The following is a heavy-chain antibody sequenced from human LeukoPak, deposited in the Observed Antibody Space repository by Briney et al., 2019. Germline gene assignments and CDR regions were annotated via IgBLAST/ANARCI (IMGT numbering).Heavy chain of an antibody. J-gene: IGHJ4*02. V-gene: IGHV1-69*02. CDR3: ATREGHGYSSGWYPN. CDR1: GGTLSSYT. D-gene: IGHD6-19*01. Sequence: SVKVSCKASGGTLSSYTISWVRQAPGQGLEWMGRIIPILGIANYAQKFQGRVTITADKSTSTAYTELSSLRSEDTAVYYCATREGHGYSSGWYPNWGQGTLVTVSS. CDR2: IIPILGIA.